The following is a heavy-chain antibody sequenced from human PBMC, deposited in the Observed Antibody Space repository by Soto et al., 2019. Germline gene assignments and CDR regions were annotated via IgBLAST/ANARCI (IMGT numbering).Heavy chain of an antibody. D-gene: IGHD3-3*01. CDR3: AKDQRRRYYDFWSGSRSNWFDP. Sequence: SETLSLTCTVSGVSISSGGYYWSWIRQHPGKGLEWIGYIYYSGSTYYNPSLKSRVTISVDTSKNQFSLKLSSVTAEDTAVYYCAKDQRRRYYDFWSGSRSNWFDPWGQGTLVTVSS. CDR2: IYYSGST. J-gene: IGHJ5*02. CDR1: GVSISSGGYY. V-gene: IGHV4-31*03.